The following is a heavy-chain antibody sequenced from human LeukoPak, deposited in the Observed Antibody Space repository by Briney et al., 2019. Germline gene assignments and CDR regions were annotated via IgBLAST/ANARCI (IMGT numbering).Heavy chain of an antibody. CDR1: LGSIRNYY. J-gene: IGHJ4*02. CDR3: ARVRKDCSSTSWYQTFDY. CDR2: IYYGGST. Sequence: SDSLSHGCSVPLGSIRNYYCGTIRQPPGKGLEWIRSIYYGGSTYYKPSLKSRVAISVDTTKNQCSLKLSSVTAADTAVYYCARVRKDCSSTSWYQTFDYWGQGTLVTVSS. V-gene: IGHV4-59*07. D-gene: IGHD2-2*01.